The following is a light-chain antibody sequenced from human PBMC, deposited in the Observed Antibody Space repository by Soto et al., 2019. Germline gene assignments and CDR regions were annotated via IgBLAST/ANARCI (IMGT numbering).Light chain of an antibody. CDR2: STS. CDR1: TGAVTSGYY. CDR3: LLSYGGDVV. Sequence: QTVVTQEPSLTVSPGGTVTLTCASSTGAVTSGYYPNWFQQKPGQAPRALIYSTSNKNSWTPARFSGSLLGGKAALTLSGVHQEDDAEYYCLLSYGGDVVFGGGTKLTVL. V-gene: IGLV7-43*01. J-gene: IGLJ2*01.